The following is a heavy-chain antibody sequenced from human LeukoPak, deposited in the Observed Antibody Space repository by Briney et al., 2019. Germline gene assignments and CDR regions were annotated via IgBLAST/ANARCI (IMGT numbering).Heavy chain of an antibody. J-gene: IGHJ4*02. D-gene: IGHD6-19*01. CDR1: GYTFTAYY. CDR2: IKPDSGSS. V-gene: IGHV1-2*02. CDR3: ARARVPIAVAGLYYFDY. Sequence: ASVTVSCKASGYTFTAYYIHWLRQAPGQGPEWMGWIKPDSGSSHYAQKFQGRVTMTRDTPSNSAYMDLTRLKSDDTAVYYCARARVPIAVAGLYYFDYWGQGALGTVSS.